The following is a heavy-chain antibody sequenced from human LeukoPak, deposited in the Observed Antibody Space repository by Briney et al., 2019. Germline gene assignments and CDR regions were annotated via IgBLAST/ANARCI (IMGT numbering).Heavy chain of an antibody. CDR1: GFTVSSNY. CDR2: IYSGGST. D-gene: IGHD5-12*01. Sequence: GGSLRLSCAASGFTVSSNYMSWVRQAPGKGLEWVSVIYSGGSTYYADSVKGRFTISRDNSKNTLYLQMNSLRAEDTAVYYCAKDRSGYDHFDYWGQGTLVTVSS. J-gene: IGHJ4*02. CDR3: AKDRSGYDHFDY. V-gene: IGHV3-53*01.